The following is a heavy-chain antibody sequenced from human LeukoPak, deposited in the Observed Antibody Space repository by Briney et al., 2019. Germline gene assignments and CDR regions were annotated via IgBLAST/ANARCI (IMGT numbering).Heavy chain of an antibody. CDR2: IKQDGSEK. J-gene: IGHJ4*02. CDR3: ARDHAHCSSTSCPMFDY. V-gene: IGHV3-7*01. D-gene: IGHD2-2*01. Sequence: PGGSLRLSCAASGFTFSSYWMSWVRQAPGKGLEWVANIKQDGSEKYYVDSVKGRFTISRDNAKNSLYLRMNSLRAEDTAVYYCARDHAHCSSTSCPMFDYWGQGTLVTVSS. CDR1: GFTFSSYW.